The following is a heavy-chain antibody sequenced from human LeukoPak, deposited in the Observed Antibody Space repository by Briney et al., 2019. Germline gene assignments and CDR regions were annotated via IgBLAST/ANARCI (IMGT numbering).Heavy chain of an antibody. V-gene: IGHV3-33*01. J-gene: IGHJ4*02. CDR3: ARGGGATRRGFDY. D-gene: IGHD1-26*01. Sequence: PGRSLRLSCAASGFTFSSYGMHWVRQAPGKGLEWVAVIWYDGSNKYYADSVKGRITISRDNSENTLYLHMDSLTAEDTAVYYCARGGGATRRGFDYWGQGTLVTVSS. CDR1: GFTFSSYG. CDR2: IWYDGSNK.